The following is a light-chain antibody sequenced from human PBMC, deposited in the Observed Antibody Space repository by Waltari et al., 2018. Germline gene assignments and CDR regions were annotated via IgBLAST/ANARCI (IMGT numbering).Light chain of an antibody. J-gene: IGLJ2*01. CDR3: AAWDDSLNGVV. V-gene: IGLV1-44*01. CDR2: SND. CDR1: SSNIGSNT. Sequence: QSVLTQPPSASGTPGQRVTISCSGSSSNIGSNTVNWYQQLPGTAPKLLIYSNDPRPSVVPDRFSGSKSGTSASLAISGLQSEDEAEYYCAAWDDSLNGVVFGGGTKLTVL.